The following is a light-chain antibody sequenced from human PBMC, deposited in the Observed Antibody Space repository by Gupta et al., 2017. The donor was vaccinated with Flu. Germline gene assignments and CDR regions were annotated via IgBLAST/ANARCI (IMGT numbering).Light chain of an antibody. V-gene: IGKV3-11*01. J-gene: IGKJ2*01. CDR2: DSF. CDR1: ENIGSH. Sequence: ESATLTCSASENIGSHLSWYQLKPGQAPRLLILDSFVRAAGVPVRFSGSGSGKDLTLTISSVEPEDFAVYYCQQRTIWPPFTFGQGTKLEI. CDR3: QQRTIWPPFT.